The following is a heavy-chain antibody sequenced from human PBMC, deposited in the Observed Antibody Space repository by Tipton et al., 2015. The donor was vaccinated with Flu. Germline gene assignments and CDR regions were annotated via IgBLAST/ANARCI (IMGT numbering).Heavy chain of an antibody. CDR2: IKQGGTEK. D-gene: IGHD3-22*01. CDR1: GFTFTNYW. J-gene: IGHJ3*01. Sequence: SLRLSCAASGFTFTNYWMSWVRQAPGKGLEWVANIKQGGTEKNYVDSVKGRFTISRDNAKNSVYLQMNSLRVEDTAVYYCARWGPYDYDSSSGWGQGTMVTVSS. V-gene: IGHV3-7*01. CDR3: ARWGPYDYDSSSG.